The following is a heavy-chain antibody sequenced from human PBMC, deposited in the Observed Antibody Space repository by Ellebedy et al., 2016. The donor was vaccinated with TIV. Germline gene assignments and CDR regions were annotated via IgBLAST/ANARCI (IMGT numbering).Heavy chain of an antibody. J-gene: IGHJ4*02. CDR1: GGSISSGDYY. V-gene: IGHV4-30-4*01. CDR3: ARGRYSSSLDFDY. Sequence: MPSETLSLTCTVSGGSISSGDYYWSWIRQPPGKGLEWIGYIYYSGSTYYNPSLKSRVTISVDTSKNQFSLKLSSVTAADTAVYYCARGRYSSSLDFDYWGQGTLVTVSS. CDR2: IYYSGST. D-gene: IGHD6-6*01.